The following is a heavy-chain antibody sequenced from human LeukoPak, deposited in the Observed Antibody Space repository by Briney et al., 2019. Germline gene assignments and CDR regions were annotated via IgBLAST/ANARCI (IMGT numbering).Heavy chain of an antibody. CDR2: ITANTRGSIT. Sequence: GGSLRLSCVTSGFSFSTYDMSWVRQAPGKGLEWVSGITANTRGSITYYADSVKGRFTISRDSSKDTLYLQMNSLRAEDTAVYFCARGGYFSFDYWGQGTLVTVSS. CDR1: GFSFSTYD. J-gene: IGHJ4*02. CDR3: ARGGYFSFDY. V-gene: IGHV3-23*01. D-gene: IGHD2/OR15-2a*01.